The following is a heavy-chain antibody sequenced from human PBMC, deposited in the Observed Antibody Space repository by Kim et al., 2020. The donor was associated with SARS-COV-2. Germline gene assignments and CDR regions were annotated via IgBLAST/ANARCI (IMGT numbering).Heavy chain of an antibody. CDR2: ETT. CDR3: TRGRAYFDY. Sequence: ETTDYAASVKGRFTISRDDSKSIAYLQMNSLKTEDTAVYSCTRGRAYFDYWGQGTLVTVSS. J-gene: IGHJ4*02. V-gene: IGHV3-49*02.